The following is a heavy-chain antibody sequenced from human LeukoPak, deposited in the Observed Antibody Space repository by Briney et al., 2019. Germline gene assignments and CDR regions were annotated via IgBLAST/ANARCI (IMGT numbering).Heavy chain of an antibody. V-gene: IGHV1-2*02. CDR2: INPNSGGT. CDR1: GYTFTGYY. Sequence: ASVKVSCKASGYTFTGYYMHWVRQAPGQGLEWMGWINPNSGGTNHAQKFQGRVTMTRDTSISTAYMELSRLRSDDTAVYYCARDYSIVVVPAAIGVWFDPWGQGTLVTVSS. J-gene: IGHJ5*02. D-gene: IGHD2-2*02. CDR3: ARDYSIVVVPAAIGVWFDP.